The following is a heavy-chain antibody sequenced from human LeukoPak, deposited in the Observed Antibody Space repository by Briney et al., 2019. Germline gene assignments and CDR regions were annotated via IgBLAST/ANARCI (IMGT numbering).Heavy chain of an antibody. CDR2: INPNSGGT. CDR1: GNTFNGYY. CDR3: ARDLGRDGYNRFDY. J-gene: IGHJ4*02. V-gene: IGHV1-2*06. Sequence: ASVKVSCKASGNTFNGYYMHWVRQAPGQGLEWMGRINPNSGGTNYAQKFQGRVTMTRDTSISTAYMELNSLRSDDTAVYYCARDLGRDGYNRFDYWGQGTLVTVSS. D-gene: IGHD5-24*01.